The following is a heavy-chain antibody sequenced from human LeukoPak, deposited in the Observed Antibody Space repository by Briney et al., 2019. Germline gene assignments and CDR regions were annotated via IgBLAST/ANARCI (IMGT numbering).Heavy chain of an antibody. V-gene: IGHV4-59*01. J-gene: IGHJ3*02. Sequence: PSETLSLTCTVSGASISNYYWSWLRQPPGKGLEWIGYIYYSGSTNYNPSLNSRVTISVDKSKNQLSLKLSSVTAADTAVYYCARDRGYLDGFDIWGQGTMVTVSS. CDR3: ARDRGYLDGFDI. CDR1: GASISNYY. CDR2: IYYSGST. D-gene: IGHD3-10*01.